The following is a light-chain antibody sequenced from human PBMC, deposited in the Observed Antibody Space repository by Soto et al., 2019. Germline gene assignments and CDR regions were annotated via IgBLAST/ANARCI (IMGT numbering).Light chain of an antibody. V-gene: IGLV2-14*01. CDR2: GVS. J-gene: IGLJ3*02. CDR3: NSYRDTDTFWV. CDR1: SSDVGVYNH. Sequence: QSALTQPASVSGSPGQSITISCTGTSSDVGVYNHVSWYQQHPGKVPKLMIYGVSNRPSGVSDRFSGSKSGNTASLTISGLQAEDEADYYCNSYRDTDTFWVFGGGTKLTVL.